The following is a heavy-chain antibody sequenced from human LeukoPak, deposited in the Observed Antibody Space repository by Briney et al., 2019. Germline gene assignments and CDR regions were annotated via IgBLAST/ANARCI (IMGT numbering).Heavy chain of an antibody. CDR2: IHNSRGT. CDR3: GKVGGNSNS. D-gene: IGHD4-23*01. J-gene: IGHJ4*02. CDR1: GXSITSDIFY. V-gene: IGHV4-31*03. Sequence: SETLSLTCSVSGXSITSDIFYWNWIRQHPGKGLEWIGSIHNSRGTSYNPSLESRLTISVDTSENQFFLKMSSVTAADTAMYYCGKVGGNSNSWGQGILVTVSS.